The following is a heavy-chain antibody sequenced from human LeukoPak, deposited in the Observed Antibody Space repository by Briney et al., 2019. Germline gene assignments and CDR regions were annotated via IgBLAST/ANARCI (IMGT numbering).Heavy chain of an antibody. D-gene: IGHD3-3*01. J-gene: IGHJ6*02. CDR3: ARQESLRFLEWLPHYYYYYGMDV. CDR1: GFTFSSYG. Sequence: PGGSLRLSCAASGFTFSSYGMHWVRQAPGKGLEWVAVIWNDGSNKYYADSVKGRFTISRDNSKNTLYLQMNSLRAEDTAVYYCARQESLRFLEWLPHYYYYYGMDVWGQGTTVTVSS. CDR2: IWNDGSNK. V-gene: IGHV3-33*01.